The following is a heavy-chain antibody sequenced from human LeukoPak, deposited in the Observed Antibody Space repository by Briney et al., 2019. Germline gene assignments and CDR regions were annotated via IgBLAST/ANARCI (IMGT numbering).Heavy chain of an antibody. CDR3: ARVRVYIAVAGPPTGFSPDAFDI. D-gene: IGHD6-19*01. CDR1: GYTFTDYY. Sequence: ASVKVSCKASGYTFTDYYMHWVRQAPGQGLEWMGWINPDSGGTNYAQKFQGRVTMARDTSFTTAYMELSSLRSDDTAVYYCARVRVYIAVAGPPTGFSPDAFDIWGQGTMVTVSS. V-gene: IGHV1-2*02. CDR2: INPDSGGT. J-gene: IGHJ3*02.